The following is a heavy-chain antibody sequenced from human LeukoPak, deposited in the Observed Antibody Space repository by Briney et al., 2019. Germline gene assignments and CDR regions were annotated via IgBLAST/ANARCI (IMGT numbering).Heavy chain of an antibody. Sequence: SETLSLTCAVYGGSFSGYYWSWIRQPPGKGLEWIGEINHSGSTNYNPSLKSRVTISVGTANNHFSLRLRSATAADTAVYYCAITHFDILTGYHKYMDVWGKGTSVTISS. J-gene: IGHJ6*03. V-gene: IGHV4-34*01. CDR1: GGSFSGYY. CDR2: INHSGST. CDR3: AITHFDILTGYHKYMDV. D-gene: IGHD3-9*01.